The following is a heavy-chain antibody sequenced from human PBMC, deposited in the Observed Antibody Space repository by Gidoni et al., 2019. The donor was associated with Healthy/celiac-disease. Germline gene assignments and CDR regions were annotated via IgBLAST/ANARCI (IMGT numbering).Heavy chain of an antibody. Sequence: QVELVASGGVVVQPGRSLRLSCAVSGFTFSSYGMHWVRQAPGKGLEWVEVRSYEGSNKYYADSVKGRFTISRDNAKNTLYLKMNSLRAEDTAVYYCAKDPLYSSGWYGGVPGPDYWGQGTLVTVSS. CDR3: AKDPLYSSGWYGGVPGPDY. D-gene: IGHD6-19*01. CDR1: GFTFSSYG. J-gene: IGHJ4*02. V-gene: IGHV3-30*18. CDR2: RSYEGSNK.